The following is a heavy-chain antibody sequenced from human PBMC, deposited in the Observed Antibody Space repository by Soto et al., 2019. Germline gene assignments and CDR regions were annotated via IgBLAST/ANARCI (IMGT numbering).Heavy chain of an antibody. Sequence: EVQLVESGGGLIQPGGSLRLSCAASGFTVSSNYMSWVRQAPGKGLEWVSVVYSGGSTYYADSVKGRFTISRDNPKHTLYLQMNSLRAEDTAVYYCARGGGLYSRAFIDYWGQGTLVTVSS. CDR2: VYSGGST. CDR3: ARGGGLYSRAFIDY. J-gene: IGHJ4*02. D-gene: IGHD6-19*01. V-gene: IGHV3-53*01. CDR1: GFTVSSNY.